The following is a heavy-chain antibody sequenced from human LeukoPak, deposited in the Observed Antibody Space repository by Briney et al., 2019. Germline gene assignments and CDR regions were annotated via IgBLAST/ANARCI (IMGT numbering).Heavy chain of an antibody. D-gene: IGHD3-22*01. CDR3: ARETMSLYDSNGFSD. Sequence: ASVKVSCKASGYSFADYYMHWVRQAPGQGLEWMGWIKPNSGGTRSAQKFQGRVTMTRDTSISTAYMELSRLRSDDTAVYYCARETMSLYDSNGFSDWGQGTLVTVSS. J-gene: IGHJ4*02. CDR2: IKPNSGGT. V-gene: IGHV1-2*02. CDR1: GYSFADYY.